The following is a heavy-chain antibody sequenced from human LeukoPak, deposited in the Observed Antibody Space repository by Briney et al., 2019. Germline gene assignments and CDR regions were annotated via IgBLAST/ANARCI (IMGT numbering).Heavy chain of an antibody. CDR2: IWYDGSNK. Sequence: PGRSLRLSSAASGFTFNNYGMHWVRQAPGKGLEWVAVIWYDGSNKYYADSVKGRFTISRDNPKNTLYLQMNSLRAEDTAVYCCATHCSSTSCYMYWGQGTLVTVSS. D-gene: IGHD2-2*02. CDR1: GFTFNNYG. V-gene: IGHV3-33*01. CDR3: ATHCSSTSCYMY. J-gene: IGHJ4*02.